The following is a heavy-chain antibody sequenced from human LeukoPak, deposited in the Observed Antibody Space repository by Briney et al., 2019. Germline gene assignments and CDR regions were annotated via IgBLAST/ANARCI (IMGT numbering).Heavy chain of an antibody. V-gene: IGHV3-23*01. CDR3: AKTTAGYSSGRYPGWPIDY. J-gene: IGHJ4*02. Sequence: GGSLRLSCAASGFTFSSYWMSWVRQAPGKGLEWVSGISGSGGDTYFADSVKGRFTISRDNSKNTVFLQMDSLRAEDTAVYYCAKTTAGYSSGRYPGWPIDYWGQGTLVTVSS. D-gene: IGHD6-19*01. CDR2: ISGSGGDT. CDR1: GFTFSSYW.